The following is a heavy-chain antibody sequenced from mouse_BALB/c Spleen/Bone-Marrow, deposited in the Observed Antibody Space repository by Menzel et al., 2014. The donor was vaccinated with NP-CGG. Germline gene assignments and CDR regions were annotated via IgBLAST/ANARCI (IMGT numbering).Heavy chain of an antibody. Sequence: EVKVEESGGGLVKPGGSLKLSCAASGFTFSNFAMSWVRQTPDKRLERVASISSGGSAYYPDSVKGRMSISRDNARDILFLQMSSLRSEDTAMYYCARGYDDDLDYWGQGTTLTVSS. CDR3: ARGYDDDLDY. CDR1: GFTFSNFA. J-gene: IGHJ2*01. V-gene: IGHV5-6-5*01. D-gene: IGHD2-4*01. CDR2: ISSGGSA.